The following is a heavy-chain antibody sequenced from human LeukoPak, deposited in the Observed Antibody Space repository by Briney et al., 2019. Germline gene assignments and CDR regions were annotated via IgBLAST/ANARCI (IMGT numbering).Heavy chain of an antibody. D-gene: IGHD6-6*01. CDR3: ARPRSIAAIRDAFDI. J-gene: IGHJ3*02. CDR1: GGSISSSSYY. CDR2: INHSGST. Sequence: SETLSLTCTVSGGSISSSSYYWSWIRQPPGKGLEWIGEINHSGSTNYNPSLKSRVTISVDTSKNQFSLKLSSVTAADTAVYYCARPRSIAAIRDAFDIWGQGTMVTVSS. V-gene: IGHV4-39*07.